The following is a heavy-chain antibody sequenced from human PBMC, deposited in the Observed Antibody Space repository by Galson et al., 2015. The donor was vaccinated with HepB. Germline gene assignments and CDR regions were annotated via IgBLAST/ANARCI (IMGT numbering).Heavy chain of an antibody. D-gene: IGHD3-10*01. Sequence: SLRLSCAGPGFTFSNYWMSWVRQAPGKGLEWVANIKQDGSEKYYVDSVKGRFTISRDNAKNSLYLQMNSLRAEDTAVFYCARAVGYYYGSWYFDYWGQGTLVTVSS. CDR1: GFTFSNYW. CDR3: ARAVGYYYGSWYFDY. V-gene: IGHV3-7*03. CDR2: IKQDGSEK. J-gene: IGHJ4*02.